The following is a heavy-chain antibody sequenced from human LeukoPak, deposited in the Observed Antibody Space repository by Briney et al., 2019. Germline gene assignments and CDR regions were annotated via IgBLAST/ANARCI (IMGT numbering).Heavy chain of an antibody. CDR1: GGSFSGYY. V-gene: IGHV4-34*01. Sequence: SETLSLTCAVYGGSFSGYYWSWIRQPPGKGLEWIGEINHSGSTNYNPSLKSRVTISVDTSKNQFSLKLSSVTAADTAVYYCARGLGGGSYRYYYYYYMDVWGKGTTVTVSS. CDR3: ARGLGGGSYRYYYYYYMDV. J-gene: IGHJ6*03. CDR2: INHSGST. D-gene: IGHD1-26*01.